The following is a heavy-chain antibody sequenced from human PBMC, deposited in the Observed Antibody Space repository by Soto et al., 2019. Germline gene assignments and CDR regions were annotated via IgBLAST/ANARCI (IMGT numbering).Heavy chain of an antibody. D-gene: IGHD1-20*01. CDR3: ARGPYNWNPTQQFDY. J-gene: IGHJ4*02. CDR1: GYTFTSYG. Sequence: GPSVKVSCKASGYTFTSYGISWVRQAPGQGLEWMGWISAYNGNTNYAQKLQGRVTMTTDTSTSTAYMELRSLRSDDTAVYYCARGPYNWNPTQQFDYWGQGTLVTVSS. V-gene: IGHV1-18*01. CDR2: ISAYNGNT.